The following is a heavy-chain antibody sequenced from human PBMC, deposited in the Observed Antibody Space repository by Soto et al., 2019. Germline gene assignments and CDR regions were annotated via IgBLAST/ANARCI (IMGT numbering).Heavy chain of an antibody. CDR1: GESIRSTNW. CDR2: IHHSGRT. V-gene: IGHV4-4*02. J-gene: IGHJ5*02. CDR3: ARDPGYNTGGNWFDP. Sequence: QVRLQESGPGLVKPSGTLSLTCAVSGESIRSTNWWSWVRQPPGKGLEWIGDIHHSGRTNYNPSLKSRATNSVDKAKNQFSLRLISVTAADTAMYYCARDPGYNTGGNWFDPWGQGALVTVSA. D-gene: IGHD6-19*01.